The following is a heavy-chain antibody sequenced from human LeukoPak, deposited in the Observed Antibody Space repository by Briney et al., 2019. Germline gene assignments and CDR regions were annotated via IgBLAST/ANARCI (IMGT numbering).Heavy chain of an antibody. CDR2: ISGSGGST. Sequence: GGSLRLSCAASGFTFSSYAMSWVRQAPGKGLEWVSAISGSGGSTYYADSAKGRFTISRDNSKNTLYLQMKSLRAEDTAVYYCAKTGGSYYREFDYWGQGTLVTVSS. D-gene: IGHD1-26*01. V-gene: IGHV3-23*01. CDR3: AKTGGSYYREFDY. CDR1: GFTFSSYA. J-gene: IGHJ4*02.